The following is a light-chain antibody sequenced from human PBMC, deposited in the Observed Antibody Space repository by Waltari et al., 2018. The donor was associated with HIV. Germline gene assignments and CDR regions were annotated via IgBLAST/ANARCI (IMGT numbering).Light chain of an antibody. Sequence: IVLTQSPATISLSPGERATLPCRASQRVRSLLGWYQQKPGQAPRLLIYDAFNRATGTPARFSGSGSGTDFTLTISSLEPEDFAVYYCQQRSNWPLTFGGGTKVEIK. CDR1: QRVRSL. CDR2: DAF. J-gene: IGKJ4*01. CDR3: QQRSNWPLT. V-gene: IGKV3-11*01.